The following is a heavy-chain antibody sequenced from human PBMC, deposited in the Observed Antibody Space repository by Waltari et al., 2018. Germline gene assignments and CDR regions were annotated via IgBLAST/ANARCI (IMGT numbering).Heavy chain of an antibody. J-gene: IGHJ6*02. Sequence: QVHLQESGPGLVKPSETLSLTCIVSGGSISGYFWSWVRQPAGKGLECIGRVFTSGSPNYNPSLKSRVTVSLDTAKNQFSLNLISLTAADTGVYYCARHRRLRNKYYYDLDVWGQGTTVSLSS. CDR1: GGSISGYF. D-gene: IGHD3-16*01. CDR3: ARHRRLRNKYYYDLDV. CDR2: VFTSGSP. V-gene: IGHV4-4*07.